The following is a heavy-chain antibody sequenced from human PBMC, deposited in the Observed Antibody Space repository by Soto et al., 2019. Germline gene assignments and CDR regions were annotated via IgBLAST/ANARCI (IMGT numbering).Heavy chain of an antibody. D-gene: IGHD3-10*01. J-gene: IGHJ5*02. CDR1: GFIFSSYD. V-gene: IGHV3-48*04. CDR2: ISSGSGNI. Sequence: EVQLVESGGGLVQPGGSLRLSCAASGFIFSSYDMNWVRQAPGKGLEWVSYISSGSGNILYADSVKGRFTISRDNAKNSLYLQMNSLRAEDTAVYYCARTYGTGSLNWFDPWGQVTLVTVSS. CDR3: ARTYGTGSLNWFDP.